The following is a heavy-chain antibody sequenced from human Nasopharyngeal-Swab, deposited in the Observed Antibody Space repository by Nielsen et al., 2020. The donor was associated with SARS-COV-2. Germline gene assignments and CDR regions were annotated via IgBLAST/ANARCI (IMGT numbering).Heavy chain of an antibody. CDR3: ARDHNWNAIDY. J-gene: IGHJ4*02. D-gene: IGHD1-1*01. CDR1: GYTFTSYA. V-gene: IGHV7-4-1*02. CDR2: INTYTGNP. Sequence: APVKVSCKASGYTFTSYAMNWVRQAPGQGLEWMGWINTYTGNPTYAQGFTGRFVFSLDTSVSTAYPQITSLKAEDTAVYYCARDHNWNAIDYWGQGTLVTVSS.